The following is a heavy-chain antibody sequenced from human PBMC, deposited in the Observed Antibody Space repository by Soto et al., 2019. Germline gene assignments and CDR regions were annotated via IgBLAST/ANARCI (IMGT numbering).Heavy chain of an antibody. Sequence: SQTLSLTCATSGDSVSSNSVAWNWIRQSPSRGLEWLGRTYYRSKWYNDYGVTVKGRITINPDTSKNQFSLQLNSVTPEDTAVYYCVRPRTSPSCCRGLDIWGQGTMVTVSS. D-gene: IGHD2-8*01. J-gene: IGHJ3*02. V-gene: IGHV6-1*01. CDR3: VRPRTSPSCCRGLDI. CDR2: TYYRSKWYN. CDR1: GDSVSSNSVA.